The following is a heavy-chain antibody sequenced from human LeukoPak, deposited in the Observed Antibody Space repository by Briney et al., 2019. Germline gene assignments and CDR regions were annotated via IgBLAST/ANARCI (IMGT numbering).Heavy chain of an antibody. J-gene: IGHJ4*02. V-gene: IGHV1-18*01. D-gene: IGHD6-13*01. CDR2: ISGYNGKT. CDR3: ARDTGIAVAGTGDFDY. CDR1: GYTFTNYG. Sequence: ASVKVSCKASGYTFTNYGISWVRQAPGQGLEWMGWISGYNGKTNYAQKLQGRVTMTTDTSTSTAYMELRSLRSDDPAVYYCARDTGIAVAGTGDFDYWGQGTLSPSP.